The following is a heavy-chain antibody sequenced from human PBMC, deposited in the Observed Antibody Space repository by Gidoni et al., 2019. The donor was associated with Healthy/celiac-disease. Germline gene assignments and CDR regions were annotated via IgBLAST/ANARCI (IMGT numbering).Heavy chain of an antibody. CDR3: ARYDLGYCSGGSCYSYYFDY. Sequence: QVQLQESGPGLVKPSQTLSLTFTVSGGSIISGGYYWSWIRQHPGKGLEWIGYIYYSGSTYYNPSLKSRVTISVDTSKNQFSLKLSSVTAADTAVYYCARYDLGYCSGGSCYSYYFDYWGQGTLVTVSS. CDR2: IYYSGST. J-gene: IGHJ4*02. V-gene: IGHV4-31*03. CDR1: GGSIISGGYY. D-gene: IGHD2-15*01.